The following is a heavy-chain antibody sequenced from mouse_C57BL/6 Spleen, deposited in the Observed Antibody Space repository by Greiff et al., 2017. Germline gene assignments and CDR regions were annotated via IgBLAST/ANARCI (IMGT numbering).Heavy chain of an antibody. CDR3: TEGYYYGSSLGY. CDR1: GFNIKDYY. J-gene: IGHJ2*01. D-gene: IGHD1-1*01. V-gene: IGHV14-1*01. CDR2: IDPEDGDT. Sequence: EVQLQQSGAELVRPGASVKLSCTASGFNIKDYYMHWVKQRPEQGLEWIGRIDPEDGDTEYAPKFQGKATMTADTSSNTAYLQLSSLTSEDTAVYYCTEGYYYGSSLGYWGQVTTLPVSS.